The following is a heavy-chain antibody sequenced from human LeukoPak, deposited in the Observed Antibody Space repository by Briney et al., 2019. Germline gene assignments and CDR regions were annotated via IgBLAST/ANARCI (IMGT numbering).Heavy chain of an antibody. V-gene: IGHV4-59*08. CDR3: ARHGRQTSCYYS. CDR2: IYYSGST. D-gene: IGHD3-22*01. J-gene: IGHJ4*02. Sequence: RQPPGKGLEWIGYIYYSGSTNYNPSLKSRVTISVDTSRNQFSLKLSSVTAADTAMYYCARHGRQTSCYYSWGQGNLXT.